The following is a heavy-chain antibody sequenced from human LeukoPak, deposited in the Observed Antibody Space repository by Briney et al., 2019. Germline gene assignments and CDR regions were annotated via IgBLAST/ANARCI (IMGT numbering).Heavy chain of an antibody. CDR1: GFTFSSYS. V-gene: IGHV3-48*04. CDR3: AGARIAVAGYY. D-gene: IGHD6-19*01. CDR2: ISSSSTI. J-gene: IGHJ4*02. Sequence: GGSLRLSCAASGFTFSSYSMNWVRQAPGKGLEWVSYISSSSTIYYADSVKGRFTISRDNAKNSLYLQMNSLRAEDTAVYYCAGARIAVAGYYWGQGTLVTVSS.